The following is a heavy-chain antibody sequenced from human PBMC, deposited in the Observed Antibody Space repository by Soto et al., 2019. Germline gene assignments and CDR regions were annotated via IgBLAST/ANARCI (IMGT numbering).Heavy chain of an antibody. V-gene: IGHV3-23*01. J-gene: IGHJ5*02. Sequence: GSLRLSCAASGFTFSRYAMSWVRQTPEKRLECVSAISGDGGSTHYADSVKGRFTISRDNSKNTMYLQLNSLRADDTAVYYCAKVGGFDPWGQGTLVTVSS. CDR1: GFTFSRYA. D-gene: IGHD4-17*01. CDR2: ISGDGGST. CDR3: AKVGGFDP.